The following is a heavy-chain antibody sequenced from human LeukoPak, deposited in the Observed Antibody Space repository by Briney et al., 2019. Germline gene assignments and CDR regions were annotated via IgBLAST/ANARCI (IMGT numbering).Heavy chain of an antibody. CDR1: GYTFTSYY. D-gene: IGHD3-22*01. V-gene: IGHV1-46*01. CDR2: MNPSGGST. Sequence: GASVKVSCKASGYTFTSYYMHWVRQAPGQGLEWMGMMNPSGGSTSYAQKFQGRVTMTRDMSTSTVYMELSSLIYEDTAVYYCARSQSNYYDSSGYYFGSLYFDYWGQGTLVTVSS. J-gene: IGHJ4*02. CDR3: ARSQSNYYDSSGYYFGSLYFDY.